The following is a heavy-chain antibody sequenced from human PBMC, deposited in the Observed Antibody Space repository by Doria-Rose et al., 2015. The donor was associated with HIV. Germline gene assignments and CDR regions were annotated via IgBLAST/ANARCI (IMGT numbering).Heavy chain of an antibody. J-gene: IGHJ4*02. CDR1: GGSFSGYY. V-gene: IGHV4-34*01. CDR3: AIKRDSSGYYAPGPRFDY. D-gene: IGHD3-22*01. Sequence: QEWGPRLVKPSETLSLTCAVYGGSFSGYYWSWIRQPPGKGLEGIGEINHGGSTNYNPSLKSRVTISVDTPKNRFPLKLSSVTAAATAVYYCAIKRDSSGYYAPGPRFDYWGQGTLVTVSS. CDR2: INHGGST.